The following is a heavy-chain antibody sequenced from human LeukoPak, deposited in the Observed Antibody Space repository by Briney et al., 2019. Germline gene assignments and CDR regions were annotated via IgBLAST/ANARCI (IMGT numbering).Heavy chain of an antibody. CDR1: GFTFSSYA. V-gene: IGHV3-7*03. CDR2: INQDESEK. J-gene: IGHJ4*02. D-gene: IGHD3-10*01. Sequence: GGSLRLSCAASGFTFSSYAMSWVRQAPGKGLEWVANINQDESEKYYVDSVKGRFTISRDNAKNSLYLQMNSLRAEDTALYYCAKDADYGSGSYYNGLYYFDYWGQRTLVTVSS. CDR3: AKDADYGSGSYYNGLYYFDY.